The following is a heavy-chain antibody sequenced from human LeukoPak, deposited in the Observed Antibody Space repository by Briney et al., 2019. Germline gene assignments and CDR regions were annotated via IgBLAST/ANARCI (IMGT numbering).Heavy chain of an antibody. CDR3: ATSRTFDY. D-gene: IGHD3-3*01. Sequence: GRSLRLSCAASGFTFSSYAMHWVRQAPGKGLEWVAVISYDGSNKYYADSVKGRFTISRDNSKNTLYLQMNSLRADDTAVYYCATSRTFDYWGQGTLVTVSS. CDR1: GFTFSSYA. J-gene: IGHJ4*02. CDR2: ISYDGSNK. V-gene: IGHV3-30-3*01.